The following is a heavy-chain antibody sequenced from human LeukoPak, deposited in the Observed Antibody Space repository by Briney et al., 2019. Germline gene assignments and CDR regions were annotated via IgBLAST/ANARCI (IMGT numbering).Heavy chain of an antibody. CDR2: ISPNSGGT. Sequence: GASVKVSCKASGYTFTGYYMHWVRQAPGQGLEWMGWISPNSGGTNYAKNFQGRVTMTRDTSISTAYMELSRLRSDDTAVYYCARSASPATAFDYWGQGTLVTVAS. V-gene: IGHV1-2*02. CDR1: GYTFTGYY. CDR3: ARSASPATAFDY. J-gene: IGHJ4*02. D-gene: IGHD2-21*02.